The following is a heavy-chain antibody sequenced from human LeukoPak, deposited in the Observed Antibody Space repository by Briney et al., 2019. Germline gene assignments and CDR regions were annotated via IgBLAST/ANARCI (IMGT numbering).Heavy chain of an antibody. CDR2: IHNSRGT. CDR3: GKVGGNSNS. V-gene: IGHV4-31*03. Sequence: PSETLSLTCTVSGGSITSDIFYWNWIRQHPGKGLEWIGSIHNSRGTSYNPSLEGRLTISVDTSESQFFLKMSYVTAADTAMYYCGKVGGNSNSWGQGTLVTVSS. J-gene: IGHJ5*02. D-gene: IGHD4-23*01. CDR1: GGSITSDIFY.